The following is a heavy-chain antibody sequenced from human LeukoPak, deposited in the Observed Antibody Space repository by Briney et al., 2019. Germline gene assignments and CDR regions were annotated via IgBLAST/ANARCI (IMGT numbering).Heavy chain of an antibody. CDR2: IYSTGST. V-gene: IGHV4-4*07. CDR1: SDSIRRFY. CDR3: ARQIASAGTAGFDF. Sequence: SETLSLTCTVSSDSIRRFYWTWIRQPAGKGLEWIGRIYSTGSTNYNPSLKSRVTMSVDTSKNQFSLRLRSVTAADTAVYYCARQIASAGTAGFDFWGQGALVTVSS. D-gene: IGHD6-13*01. J-gene: IGHJ4*02.